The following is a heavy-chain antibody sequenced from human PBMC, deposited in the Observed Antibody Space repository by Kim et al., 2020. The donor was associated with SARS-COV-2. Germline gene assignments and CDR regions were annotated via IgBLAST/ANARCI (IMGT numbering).Heavy chain of an antibody. J-gene: IGHJ4*02. V-gene: IGHV7-4-1*02. CDR3: ARDPERHGYFDY. Sequence: TYAPGFTGRLVISLDTSVTTAYLQISSLKAEDTAVYYGARDPERHGYFDYWGQGTLVTVSS.